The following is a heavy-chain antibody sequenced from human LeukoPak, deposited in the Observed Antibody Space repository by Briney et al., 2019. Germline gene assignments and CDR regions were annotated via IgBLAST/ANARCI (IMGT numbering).Heavy chain of an antibody. V-gene: IGHV3-7*01. CDR1: GFTFSSYW. Sequence: GGSLRLSCAASGFTFSSYWMNWVRQAPGKGLEWVANIKKDGSEKNYVGSVKGRFTIARDNAKNSLYLQMNSLRAEDTAVYYCARSSITMVRGVIKSTTSWYHYYNMDVWGKGTTVTVSS. D-gene: IGHD3-10*01. CDR3: ARSSITMVRGVIKSTTSWYHYYNMDV. J-gene: IGHJ6*03. CDR2: IKKDGSEK.